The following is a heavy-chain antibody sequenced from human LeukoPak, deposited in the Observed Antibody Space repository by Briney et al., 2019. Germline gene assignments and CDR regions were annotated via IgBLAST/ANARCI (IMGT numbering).Heavy chain of an antibody. CDR3: ARGDYYDSSGYSLYAFDI. CDR2: INPNSGGT. Sequence: ASVKVSCKASGYTFTGYYMHWVRQAPGQGLEWMGWINPNSGGTNCAQKFQGRVTMTRDTSISTAYMELSRLRSDDTAVYYCARGDYYDSSGYSLYAFDIWGQGTMVTVSS. J-gene: IGHJ3*02. V-gene: IGHV1-2*02. CDR1: GYTFTGYY. D-gene: IGHD3-22*01.